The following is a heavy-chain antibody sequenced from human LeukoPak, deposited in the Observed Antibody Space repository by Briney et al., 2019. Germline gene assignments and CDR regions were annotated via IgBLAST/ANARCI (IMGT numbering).Heavy chain of an antibody. CDR2: ISWNSGSI. Sequence: GGSLRLSCAASGFTFDDYAMHWVRQAPGKGLEWVSGISWNSGSIGYADSVKGRFTISRDNAKNSLYLQMNSLRAEDTALYYCAKARDCSGGSCRFDYWGQGTLVTVSS. CDR3: AKARDCSGGSCRFDY. V-gene: IGHV3-9*01. CDR1: GFTFDDYA. D-gene: IGHD2-15*01. J-gene: IGHJ4*02.